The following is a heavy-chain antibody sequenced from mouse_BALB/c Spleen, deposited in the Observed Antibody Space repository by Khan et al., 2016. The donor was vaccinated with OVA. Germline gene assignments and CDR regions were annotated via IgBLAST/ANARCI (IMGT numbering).Heavy chain of an antibody. CDR1: GYSITSGYG. Sequence: EVQLVESGPGLVKPSQSLSLTCTVTGYSITSGYGWNWIRQFPGNKLEWMGYISYSGSTNYNPSLKSRISITLYTSKNQFFLQLNSVTTEDTARYYCARTARIKYWGQGTTRTVS. CDR2: ISYSGST. D-gene: IGHD1-2*01. J-gene: IGHJ2*01. V-gene: IGHV3-2*02. CDR3: ARTARIKY.